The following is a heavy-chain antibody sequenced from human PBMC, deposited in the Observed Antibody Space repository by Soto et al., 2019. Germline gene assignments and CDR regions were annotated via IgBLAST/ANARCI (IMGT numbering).Heavy chain of an antibody. Sequence: SVKVSCKASGGTFTSYAINWVRHAPGQGLEWMGGIIPIVGTANYAQKFQGRVTMTADASTSTAYMELSSLRSEDTAVYYCARSKRFVDWGQGTLVTVSS. CDR2: IIPIVGTA. V-gene: IGHV1-69*13. J-gene: IGHJ5*02. CDR1: GGTFTSYA. CDR3: ARSKRFVD.